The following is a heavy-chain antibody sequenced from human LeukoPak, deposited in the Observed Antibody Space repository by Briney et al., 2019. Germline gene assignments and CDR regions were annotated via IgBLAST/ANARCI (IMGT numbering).Heavy chain of an antibody. Sequence: SETLSLTCTVSGGSIRTYYWSWLRQPPGKGLEWIGYIYYSGNTNYNPSLKSRLTMSIDTSRNQFSLKLSSVTAADTAVYYCARLGQGSFDIWGQGTMVTVSS. V-gene: IGHV4-59*01. J-gene: IGHJ3*02. CDR2: IYYSGNT. CDR3: ARLGQGSFDI. CDR1: GGSIRTYY. D-gene: IGHD7-27*01.